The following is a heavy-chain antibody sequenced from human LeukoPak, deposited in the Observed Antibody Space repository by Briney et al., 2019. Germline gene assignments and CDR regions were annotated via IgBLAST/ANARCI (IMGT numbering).Heavy chain of an antibody. CDR3: ASRPIDCSGGSCYPVGAFDI. V-gene: IGHV4-39*01. CDR1: GGSISSSSYY. D-gene: IGHD2-15*01. J-gene: IGHJ3*02. Sequence: PSETQSLTCTVSGGSISSSSYYWGWIRQPPGKGLEWIGSIYYSGSTYYNPSLKSRVTISVDTSKNQFSLKLSSVTAADTAVYYCASRPIDCSGGSCYPVGAFDIWGQGTMVTVSS. CDR2: IYYSGST.